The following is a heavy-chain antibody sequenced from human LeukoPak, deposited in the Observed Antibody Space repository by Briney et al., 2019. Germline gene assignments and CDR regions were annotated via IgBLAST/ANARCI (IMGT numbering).Heavy chain of an antibody. Sequence: ASVKVSCKASGYTFTSYGINWVRQAPGQGLEWMGWISAYNGNTIYAQKLQGRVAMTTDTSTRTVYMELRSLRSDDTAVYYCARGQRDILTGYQNNWFDPWGQGTLVTVSS. CDR1: GYTFTSYG. D-gene: IGHD3-9*01. CDR3: ARGQRDILTGYQNNWFDP. J-gene: IGHJ5*02. CDR2: ISAYNGNT. V-gene: IGHV1-18*01.